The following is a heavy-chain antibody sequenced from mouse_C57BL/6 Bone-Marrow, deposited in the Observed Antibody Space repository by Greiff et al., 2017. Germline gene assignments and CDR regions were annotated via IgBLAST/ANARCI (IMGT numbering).Heavy chain of an antibody. CDR2: IYPGDGDT. V-gene: IGHV1-82*01. CDR3: ARGMDY. J-gene: IGHJ4*01. Sequence: VQLQESGPELVKPGASVKISCKASGYAFSSSWMNWVKQRPGTGLEWIGRIYPGDGDTNYNGKFKGKATLTADKSSSTADMQLSSLTSEDSAVYFCARGMDYWGQGTSVTVSS. CDR1: GYAFSSSW.